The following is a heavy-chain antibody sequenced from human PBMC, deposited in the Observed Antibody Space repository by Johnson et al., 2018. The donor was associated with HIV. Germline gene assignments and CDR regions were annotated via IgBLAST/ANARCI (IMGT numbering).Heavy chain of an antibody. V-gene: IGHV3-66*01. CDR2: IYSGGST. Sequence: EQLVESGGGVVLPGGSLRLSCAAFGFTFDDYGMSWVRQVPGKGLEWVSVIYSGGSTYYADSVKGRFTISRDNSKNTLYLQTNSLRVEDTAVYYCAKDRGYSYEWGFDAFDIWGQGTMVTVSS. J-gene: IGHJ3*02. CDR1: GFTFDDYG. CDR3: AKDRGYSYEWGFDAFDI. D-gene: IGHD5-18*01.